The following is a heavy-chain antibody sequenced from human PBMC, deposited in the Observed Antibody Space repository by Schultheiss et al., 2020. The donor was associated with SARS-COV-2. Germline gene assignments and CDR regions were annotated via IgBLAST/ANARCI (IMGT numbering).Heavy chain of an antibody. V-gene: IGHV4-59*01. CDR2: ISYSGST. Sequence: SETLSLTCAVSGGSISSYYWSWIRQPPGKGLEWIGYISYSGSTHYNPSLKSRVTISVDTSKNQFSLKLSSVTAADTAVYYCARGIWEKWEPLAWFDPWGQGTLVTVSS. CDR3: ARGIWEKWEPLAWFDP. D-gene: IGHD1-26*01. J-gene: IGHJ5*02. CDR1: GGSISSYY.